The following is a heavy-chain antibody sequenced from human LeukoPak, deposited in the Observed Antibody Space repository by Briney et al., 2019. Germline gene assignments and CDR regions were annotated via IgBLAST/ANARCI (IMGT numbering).Heavy chain of an antibody. Sequence: SGTLSLTCTVSGGSISSGGYYWSWIRQHPGKGLEWIGYIYYSGSTYYNPSLKSRVTISVDTSKNQFSLKLSSVTAADTAVYYCARDGTRCGEWARSYYGMDVWGQGTTVTVSS. CDR2: IYYSGST. D-gene: IGHD3-10*01. CDR3: ARDGTRCGEWARSYYGMDV. CDR1: GGSISSGGYY. J-gene: IGHJ6*02. V-gene: IGHV4-31*03.